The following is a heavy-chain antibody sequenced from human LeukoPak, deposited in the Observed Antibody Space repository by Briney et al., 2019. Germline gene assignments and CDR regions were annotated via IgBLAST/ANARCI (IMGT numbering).Heavy chain of an antibody. Sequence: GGSLRLSCSASAFTFSMYWMTWVRQAPGKGLEWISYISTSGTTIYYADSVKGRFTISRDNAKNSLYLQMNSLRAEDTAVYYCVMVTASSWGQGTLVTVSS. J-gene: IGHJ5*02. V-gene: IGHV3-48*03. D-gene: IGHD2-21*02. CDR2: ISTSGTTI. CDR1: AFTFSMYW. CDR3: VMVTASS.